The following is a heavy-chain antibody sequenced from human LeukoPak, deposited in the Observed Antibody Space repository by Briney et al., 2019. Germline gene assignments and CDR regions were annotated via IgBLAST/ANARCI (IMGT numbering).Heavy chain of an antibody. D-gene: IGHD5-18*01. Sequence: GGSLRLSCAASGFTFSSYAMSWVRQAPGKGLEWVSAISGSGGSTYYADSVKGRFTISRDNAKNSLYLQTNSLRAEDTAVYYCARAITNYGYIFDYWGQGTLVTVSS. CDR3: ARAITNYGYIFDY. CDR1: GFTFSSYA. V-gene: IGHV3-23*01. CDR2: ISGSGGST. J-gene: IGHJ4*02.